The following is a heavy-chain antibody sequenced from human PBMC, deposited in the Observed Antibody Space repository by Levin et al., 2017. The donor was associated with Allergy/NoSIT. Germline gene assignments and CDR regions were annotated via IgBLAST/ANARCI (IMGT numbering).Heavy chain of an antibody. V-gene: IGHV3-23*01. D-gene: IGHD1-1*01. CDR3: AKNTGSITRPIDY. J-gene: IGHJ4*02. Sequence: PGGSLRLSCAASGFTFSSYAMSWVRQAPGKGLEWVSVIGGSGGSIHYADSVKGRFTISRDTSKSTLYLQMDSLRAEDTAVYYCAKNTGSITRPIDYWGQGTLVTVSS. CDR2: IGGSGGSI. CDR1: GFTFSSYA.